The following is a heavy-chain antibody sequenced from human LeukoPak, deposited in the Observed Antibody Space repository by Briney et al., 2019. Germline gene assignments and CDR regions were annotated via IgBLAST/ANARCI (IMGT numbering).Heavy chain of an antibody. V-gene: IGHV4-4*02. Sequence: SETLSLTCAVSGDSISNSNWWSWVRQPPGKGLEWIGELHHSGSTNYNPSLKSRVTISVDTSKNQFSLKLSSVTAADTAVYYCARHERWLWYFDLWGRGTLVTVSS. CDR1: GDSISNSNW. CDR3: ARHERWLWYFDL. CDR2: LHHSGST. D-gene: IGHD5-24*01. J-gene: IGHJ2*01.